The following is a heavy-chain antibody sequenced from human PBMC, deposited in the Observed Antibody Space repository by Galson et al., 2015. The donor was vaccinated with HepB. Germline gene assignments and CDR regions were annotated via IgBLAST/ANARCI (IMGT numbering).Heavy chain of an antibody. CDR1: GYTFFDYS. J-gene: IGHJ5*02. V-gene: IGHV1-18*01. Sequence: SVKVSCKASGYTFFDYSITWVRQAPGQGLEWMGWISPYTRNTNYAQKFQGRVTMTTDTSTSTAYMELRILRFDDTAIYYCARGAIVVAVGATQNNCFDPWGQGTLVTVSS. CDR2: ISPYTRNT. CDR3: ARGAIVVAVGATQNNCFDP. D-gene: IGHD2-15*01.